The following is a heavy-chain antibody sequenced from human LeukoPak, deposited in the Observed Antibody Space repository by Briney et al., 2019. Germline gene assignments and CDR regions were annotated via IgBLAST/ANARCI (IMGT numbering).Heavy chain of an antibody. Sequence: PSETLSLTCSVSDGSMISYHWSWIRQPAGKGLEWIGRNYTTGSTDYNPSLMSRVTMSVDTSKNQFSLKLRSVTAADTAVYYCARAERTVNVFDSWGQGTIVTVSS. CDR1: DGSMISYH. CDR3: ARAERTVNVFDS. V-gene: IGHV4-4*07. J-gene: IGHJ3*01. CDR2: NYTTGST. D-gene: IGHD3-10*02.